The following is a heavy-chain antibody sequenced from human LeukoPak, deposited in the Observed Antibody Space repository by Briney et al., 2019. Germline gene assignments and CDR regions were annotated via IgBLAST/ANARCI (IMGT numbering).Heavy chain of an antibody. Sequence: QSGRSLRLSCAASGFTFDDYAMHWVRQAPGKGLEWVSGISWNSGSIGYADSVKGRFTISRDNAKNSLYLQMNSLRAEDTAVYYCAKDPIAVAGTFYYFDYWGQGTLVTVSS. D-gene: IGHD6-19*01. CDR2: ISWNSGSI. V-gene: IGHV3-9*01. CDR3: AKDPIAVAGTFYYFDY. CDR1: GFTFDDYA. J-gene: IGHJ4*02.